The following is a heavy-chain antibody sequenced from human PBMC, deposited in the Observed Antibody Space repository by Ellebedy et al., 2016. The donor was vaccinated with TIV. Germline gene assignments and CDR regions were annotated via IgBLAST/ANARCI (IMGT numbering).Heavy chain of an antibody. CDR1: GFTFSSYS. CDR3: AKSRSGSYYALDH. V-gene: IGHV3-21*01. D-gene: IGHD1-26*01. CDR2: ISSSSYI. Sequence: GESLKISCAASGFTFSSYSMNWVRQAPGKGLEWVSSISSSSYIYYADSVKGRFTISRDNAKNSLYLQMNSLRAEDTAVYYCAKSRSGSYYALDHWGQGTLVTVSS. J-gene: IGHJ4*02.